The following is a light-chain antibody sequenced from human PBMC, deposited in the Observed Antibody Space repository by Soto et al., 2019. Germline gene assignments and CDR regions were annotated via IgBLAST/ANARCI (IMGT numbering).Light chain of an antibody. V-gene: IGKV3-15*01. J-gene: IGKJ1*01. CDR1: QSVSSN. Sequence: MTQSPSSLSASVGDRVTITCRASQSVSSNLAWYQQKPGQAPRLXXYGASTRANGIPARFSGSGSWTEFTLTISSLQSADFAVYDCQQYNNWPTMTFGQGTQVDIK. CDR2: GAS. CDR3: QQYNNWPTMT.